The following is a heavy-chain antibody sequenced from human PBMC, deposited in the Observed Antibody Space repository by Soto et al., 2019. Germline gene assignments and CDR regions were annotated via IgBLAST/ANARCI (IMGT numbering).Heavy chain of an antibody. CDR2: ISGSGFRK. J-gene: IGHJ5*02. Sequence: GSLRLSCAASGFIFENFGMSWVRQAPGKGLEWISSISGSGFRKYYADSVKGRFTISRDNSKSTVYLELNNLSAEDTAVYHCAKNQGVELVPLATVDWFDPWGQGSVVTVSS. D-gene: IGHD1-26*01. CDR1: GFIFENFG. CDR3: AKNQGVELVPLATVDWFDP. V-gene: IGHV3-23*01.